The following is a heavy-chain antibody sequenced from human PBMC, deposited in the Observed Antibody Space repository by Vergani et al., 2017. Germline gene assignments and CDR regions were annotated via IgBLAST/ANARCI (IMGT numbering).Heavy chain of an antibody. CDR1: GFSFNQYG. D-gene: IGHD1-14*01. Sequence: VQLVESGGGVVQPGRSLRLSCAASGFSFNQYGMHWVRQAPGKGLEWVVVTWYDGNNKQYADSVKGRFTISRDNSKSTMYLQMNSLRDEDTGVYYCARDLRLLYNRFDPWGQGALVTVSS. CDR2: TWYDGNNK. CDR3: ARDLRLLYNRFDP. V-gene: IGHV3-33*01. J-gene: IGHJ5*02.